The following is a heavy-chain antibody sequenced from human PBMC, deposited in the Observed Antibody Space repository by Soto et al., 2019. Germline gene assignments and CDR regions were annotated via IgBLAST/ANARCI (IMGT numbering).Heavy chain of an antibody. D-gene: IGHD2-2*01. CDR3: ARGKLGYCSSTSCYEAVAGHYGMDV. V-gene: IGHV3-11*01. Sequence: QVQLVESGGGLVKPGGSLRLSCAASGFTFSDYYMSWIRQAPGKGLEWVSYISSSGSTIYYADSEKGRFTISRDNAKNSLYLQMNSLRAEDTAVYYCARGKLGYCSSTSCYEAVAGHYGMDVWGQGTTGTVSS. CDR1: GFTFSDYY. J-gene: IGHJ6*02. CDR2: ISSSGSTI.